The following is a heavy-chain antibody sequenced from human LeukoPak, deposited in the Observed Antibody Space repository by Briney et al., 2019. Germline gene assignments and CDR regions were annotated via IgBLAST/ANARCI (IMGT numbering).Heavy chain of an antibody. CDR3: ARDGVCSGGSCDFVGYYYYMDV. CDR1: GGSISTYY. J-gene: IGHJ6*03. D-gene: IGHD2-15*01. V-gene: IGHV4-59*12. Sequence: SETLSLTCTVSGGSISTYYWSWIRQPPGKGLEWIGYIYHSGSTNYNPSLKSRVTISVDTSKNQFSLKLSSVTAADTAVYYCARDGVCSGGSCDFVGYYYYMDVWGKGTTVTISS. CDR2: IYHSGST.